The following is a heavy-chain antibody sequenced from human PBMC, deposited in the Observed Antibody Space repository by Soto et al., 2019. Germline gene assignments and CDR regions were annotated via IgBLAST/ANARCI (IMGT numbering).Heavy chain of an antibody. CDR3: ARDGSYGDIPYFDY. J-gene: IGHJ4*02. Sequence: PGGSLRLSCAASGFTFSSYATHWVRQAPGKGLEWVAVISYDGSNKYYADSVKGRFTISRDNSKNTLYLQMNSLRAEDTAVYYCARDGSYGDIPYFDYWGQGTLVTVSS. CDR2: ISYDGSNK. CDR1: GFTFSSYA. V-gene: IGHV3-30-3*01. D-gene: IGHD4-17*01.